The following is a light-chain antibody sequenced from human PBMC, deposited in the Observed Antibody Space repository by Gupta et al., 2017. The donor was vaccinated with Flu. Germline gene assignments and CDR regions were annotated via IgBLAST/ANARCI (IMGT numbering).Light chain of an antibody. J-gene: IGLJ3*02. CDR1: SSNIGNNY. Sequence: KVTISCSGSSSNIGNNYVSWYQQIPGTAPKLLIYDSDKRPSGIPDRFSGSKSGTSATLDITGLQTWDEADYYCVTWDSSLSGGLFGGGTKVTVL. CDR2: DSD. V-gene: IGLV1-51*01. CDR3: VTWDSSLSGGL.